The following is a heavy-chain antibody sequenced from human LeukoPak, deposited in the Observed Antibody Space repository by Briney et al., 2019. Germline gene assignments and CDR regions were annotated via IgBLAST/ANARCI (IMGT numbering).Heavy chain of an antibody. Sequence: GASVKVSCKASGYTFTGYYMHWVRQAPGQGLEWMGWINPNSGGTNYAQKFQGWVTMTRDTSISTAYMELSRLRSDDTAVYYCARDGYYYDSSGYYYANWFDPWGQGTLVTVSS. V-gene: IGHV1-2*04. J-gene: IGHJ5*02. CDR2: INPNSGGT. CDR1: GYTFTGYY. D-gene: IGHD3-22*01. CDR3: ARDGYYYDSSGYYYANWFDP.